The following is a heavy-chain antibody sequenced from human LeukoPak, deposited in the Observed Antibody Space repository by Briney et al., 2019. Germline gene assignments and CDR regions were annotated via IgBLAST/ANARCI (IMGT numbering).Heavy chain of an antibody. Sequence: GGSLRLSCAASGFTFGNYWMTWVRQAPGKGLEWVANIKQDESAKYYVDSVKGRFTISRDNAKNSLYLQMNSLRAEDTAVYHCARVTLNTAYYIDYWGQGTLVTVSS. CDR2: IKQDESAK. V-gene: IGHV3-7*04. CDR1: GFTFGNYW. J-gene: IGHJ4*02. D-gene: IGHD3-16*01. CDR3: ARVTLNTAYYIDY.